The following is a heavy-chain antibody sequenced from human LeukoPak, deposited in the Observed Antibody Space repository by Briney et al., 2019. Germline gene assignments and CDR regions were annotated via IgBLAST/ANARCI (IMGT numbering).Heavy chain of an antibody. CDR3: ARGRRWSDY. Sequence: PSETLSLTCAVSGGSISGYYWSWIRQPPGKGLEYIGYVFYSGRTNYNPSLKSRVTISADTSKNQFSVRLSSVTAADTAVYYCARGRRWSDYWGQGTLVTVSS. J-gene: IGHJ4*02. CDR1: GGSISGYY. D-gene: IGHD5-24*01. CDR2: VFYSGRT. V-gene: IGHV4-59*08.